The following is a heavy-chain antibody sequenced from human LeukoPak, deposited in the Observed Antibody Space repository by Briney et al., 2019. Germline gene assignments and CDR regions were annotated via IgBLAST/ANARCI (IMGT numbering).Heavy chain of an antibody. J-gene: IGHJ6*03. Sequence: SETLSLTCTVSGGSISSCYWSWIRQPAGKGLEWIGRIYTSRSTNYNPSLKSRVTMSVDTSKNQFSLKLSSVTAADTAVYYCARDKLIITMVRGVIRRGRYMDVWGKGTTVTISS. CDR2: IYTSRST. CDR3: ARDKLIITMVRGVIRRGRYMDV. CDR1: GGSISSCY. V-gene: IGHV4-4*07. D-gene: IGHD3-10*01.